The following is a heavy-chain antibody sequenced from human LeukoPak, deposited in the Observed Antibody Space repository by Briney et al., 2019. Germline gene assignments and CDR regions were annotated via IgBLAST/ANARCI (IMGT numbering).Heavy chain of an antibody. D-gene: IGHD1-14*01. CDR1: GGSISSSSYY. CDR2: IYYSGST. CDR3: ARPEKGLIDY. J-gene: IGHJ4*02. Sequence: SETLSLTCTVSGGSISSSSYYWGWIRQPPGKGLEWIGSIYYSGSTYYNPSLKSRVTISVDTSKNQFSLKLSSVTAADTAEYYCARPEKGLIDYWGQGTLVTVSS. V-gene: IGHV4-39*01.